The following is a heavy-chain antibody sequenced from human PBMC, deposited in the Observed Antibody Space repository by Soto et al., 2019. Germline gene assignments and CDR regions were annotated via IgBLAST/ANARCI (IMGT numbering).Heavy chain of an antibody. Sequence: GSLRLSCAASGFTFSSYAMSWVRQVPGKGLEWVSSISGSGDSTHNADSVKGRVTISRDNAKNTLYLQLNSLTADDTAVYYCARDGTGSYYTDYWGQGTLVTV. CDR2: ISGSGDST. CDR3: ARDGTGSYYTDY. V-gene: IGHV3-23*01. D-gene: IGHD1-26*01. CDR1: GFTFSSYA. J-gene: IGHJ4*02.